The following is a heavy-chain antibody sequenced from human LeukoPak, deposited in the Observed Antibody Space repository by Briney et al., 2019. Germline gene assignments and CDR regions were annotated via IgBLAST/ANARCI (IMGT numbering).Heavy chain of an antibody. CDR3: AKDLQDTGYSSGWCDY. J-gene: IGHJ4*02. CDR1: GFTFSSYA. Sequence: GGVLRLPCAASGFTFSSYAMSWVRQAPGKGLERVSAISGSGGSTYYADSEQGRFTISRDNSKNTLYLQMNSLRAEDTAVYNCAKDLQDTGYSSGWCDYWGQGTLVTVSS. D-gene: IGHD6-19*01. CDR2: ISGSGGST. V-gene: IGHV3-23*01.